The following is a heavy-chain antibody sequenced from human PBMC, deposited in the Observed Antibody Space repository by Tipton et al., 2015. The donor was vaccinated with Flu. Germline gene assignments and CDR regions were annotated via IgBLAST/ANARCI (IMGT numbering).Heavy chain of an antibody. J-gene: IGHJ2*01. V-gene: IGHV4-59*13. CDR3: ARVERGFFDL. Sequence: TLSLTCSLSGGSISDYYYTWIRQPPGKGLAWIGSIFYTGNTDYSPSLKSRVTIALDTSTNQFSLKLSAVTAADTAVYCCARVERGFFDLWGRGTLATVSS. CDR1: GGSISDYY. D-gene: IGHD3-3*01. CDR2: IFYTGNT.